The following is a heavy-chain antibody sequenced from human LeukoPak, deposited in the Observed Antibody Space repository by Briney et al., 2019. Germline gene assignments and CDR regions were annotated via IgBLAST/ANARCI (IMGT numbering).Heavy chain of an antibody. CDR2: ISSNGDST. Sequence: PGGSLRLSCSASGFTFSNYAMHWVRQAPGKGLEYVSAISSNGDSTYYADSVKGRFIISRDNSKNSLSLHMSSLRAEDTAVYYCVKSASSYGANRFDPWGQGTLVTVSS. V-gene: IGHV3-64D*09. CDR1: GFTFSNYA. CDR3: VKSASSYGANRFDP. J-gene: IGHJ5*02. D-gene: IGHD4/OR15-4a*01.